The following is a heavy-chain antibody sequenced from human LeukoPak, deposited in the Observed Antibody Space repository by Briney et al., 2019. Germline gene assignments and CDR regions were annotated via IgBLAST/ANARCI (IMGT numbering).Heavy chain of an antibody. V-gene: IGHV3-20*04. CDR2: ITWNAGST. D-gene: IGHD2-15*01. Sequence: GGSLRLSRAASGFTFDDYGMSWVRQAPGKGLEWVSGITWNAGSTGYADSVKGRFTISRDNAKNSLYLQMNSLRTEDTALYCCARGYCSGGSCFYFDYWGQGTLVTVSS. J-gene: IGHJ4*02. CDR1: GFTFDDYG. CDR3: ARGYCSGGSCFYFDY.